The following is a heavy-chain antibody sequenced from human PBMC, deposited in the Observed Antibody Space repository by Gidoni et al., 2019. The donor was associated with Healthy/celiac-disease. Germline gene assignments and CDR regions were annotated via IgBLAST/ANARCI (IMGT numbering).Heavy chain of an antibody. CDR2: MRSKAYGGTT. CDR3: TRDGIAVAGTFYRY. J-gene: IGHJ4*02. Sequence: EVQLVESGGGLVQPGRSLRLSCTASGFTFGDYAMSWFRQAPGKGLEWVGFMRSKAYGGTTEYAASVKGRFTISRDDSKSIAYLKMNSLKTEDTAVYYCTRDGIAVAGTFYRYWGQGTLVTVSS. D-gene: IGHD6-19*01. CDR1: GFTFGDYA. V-gene: IGHV3-49*03.